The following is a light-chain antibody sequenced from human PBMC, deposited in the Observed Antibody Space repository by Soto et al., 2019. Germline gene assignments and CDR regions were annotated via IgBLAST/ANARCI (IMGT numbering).Light chain of an antibody. CDR3: QQSYGTPYT. J-gene: IGKJ2*01. CDR1: QSISDN. Sequence: EMTQSPSSLSASVGDRVTITCRASQSISDNVNWYQFQPGKAPKLLIYAASSLQTGVPSRFSGSGSGTDFALIISSLQPEDSATYYCQQSYGTPYTFGLGNKVEIK. CDR2: AAS. V-gene: IGKV1-39*01.